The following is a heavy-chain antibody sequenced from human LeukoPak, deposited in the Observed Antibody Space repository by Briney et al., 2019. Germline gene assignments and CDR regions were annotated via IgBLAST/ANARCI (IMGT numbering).Heavy chain of an antibody. Sequence: GGSLRLSCAASGFPFSSYVMRWVRQGPGKGLQWVSAISGSGDSTDYADSVKGRFTISRDNSKNILFLQMSSLRAEDTAVYYCARVAAGASKYYFDYWGQGTLVTVSS. CDR3: ARVAAGASKYYFDY. CDR2: ISGSGDST. V-gene: IGHV3-23*01. D-gene: IGHD6-13*01. CDR1: GFPFSSYV. J-gene: IGHJ4*02.